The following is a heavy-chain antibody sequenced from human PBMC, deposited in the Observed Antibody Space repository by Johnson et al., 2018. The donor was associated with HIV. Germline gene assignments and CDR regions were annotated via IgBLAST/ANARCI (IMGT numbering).Heavy chain of an antibody. CDR2: ITWTSGSI. J-gene: IGHJ3*02. CDR3: ARDGTSRGGAFDI. D-gene: IGHD1-1*01. CDR1: GFTFDDYA. V-gene: IGHV3-9*01. Sequence: VQLIESGGGLVQPGRSLRLSCAPSGFTFDDYAMHWVRQAPGKGLEWVSGITWTSGSIGYADSVKGRFTISRDNAKNSLYLQMNSLRTEDTALYYCARDGTSRGGAFDIWGQGTMVTVSS.